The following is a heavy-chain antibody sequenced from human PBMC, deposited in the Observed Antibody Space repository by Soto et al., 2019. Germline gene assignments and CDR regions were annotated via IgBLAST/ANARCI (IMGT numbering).Heavy chain of an antibody. CDR1: GGSISSGGYF. CDR2: IYYSGRT. Sequence: SETLSLTCTVSGGSISSGGYFWSWVRQHPGKGLEWIGNIYYSGRTYYNPSLRSRVTISVDTSKNQFSLKLSSVTAADTAVYYCARFAKEENPKVGSWYYFDYWGQGTRVTVSS. CDR3: ARFAKEENPKVGSWYYFDY. V-gene: IGHV4-31*03. D-gene: IGHD6-13*01. J-gene: IGHJ4*02.